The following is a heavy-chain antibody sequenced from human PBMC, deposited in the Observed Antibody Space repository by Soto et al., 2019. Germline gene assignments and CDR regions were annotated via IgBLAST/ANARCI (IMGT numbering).Heavy chain of an antibody. Sequence: ASVKVSCKASGYTFTSYGISWVRQAPGQGLAWMGWVSTYNGDTHYPQNFQGRVIMTTDTSTNTAYMELKSLRSDDTAIYFCARGNKVYVSLRELDLWGQGNLVTVSS. D-gene: IGHD3-9*01. J-gene: IGHJ5*02. CDR2: VSTYNGDT. CDR3: ARGNKVYVSLRELDL. V-gene: IGHV1-18*01. CDR1: GYTFTSYG.